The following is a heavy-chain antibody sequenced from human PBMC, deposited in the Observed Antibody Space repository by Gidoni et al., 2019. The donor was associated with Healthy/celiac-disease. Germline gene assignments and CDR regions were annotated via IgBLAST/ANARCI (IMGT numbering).Heavy chain of an antibody. J-gene: IGHJ3*02. CDR2: IYYSGST. CDR3: ARVRGVMSDDAFDI. D-gene: IGHD3-10*01. CDR1: GGSISSYY. V-gene: IGHV4-59*01. Sequence: QVQLQESGPGLVKPSETLSLTCTVSGGSISSYYWSWIRQPPGKGLEWIVYIYYSGSTNYNPSLKSRVTISVDTSKNQFSLKLSSVTAADTAVYYCARVRGVMSDDAFDIWGQGTMVTVSS.